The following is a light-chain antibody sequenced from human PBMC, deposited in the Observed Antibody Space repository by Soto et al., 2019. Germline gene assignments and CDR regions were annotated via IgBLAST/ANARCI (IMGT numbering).Light chain of an antibody. V-gene: IGLV2-14*01. J-gene: IGLJ1*01. CDR3: SSYRSSSYV. Sequence: QSALTQPASVSGSPGQSITISCTGTSSDVGGYNYVSWYQQHPGKAPKLMIYEVSNRPSGVSNRFSGSKSGNTASLTISGLQAEDDADYYCSSYRSSSYVFGTGTKLTVL. CDR1: SSDVGGYNY. CDR2: EVS.